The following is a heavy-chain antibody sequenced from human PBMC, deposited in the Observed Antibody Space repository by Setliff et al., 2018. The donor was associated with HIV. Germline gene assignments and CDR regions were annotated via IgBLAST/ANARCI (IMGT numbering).Heavy chain of an antibody. CDR3: ARGTTSITFDY. V-gene: IGHV4-4*07. CDR1: GGSISTYY. J-gene: IGHJ4*02. Sequence: SETLSLTCTISGGSISTYYWSWIRQVAGKGLEWIGRVYRSGYTTYNPSLKSRVTMSVDTSKSHFPLNLNSVTAADTAVYYCARGTTSITFDYWSQGTLVTSPQ. CDR2: VYRSGYT. D-gene: IGHD1-1*01.